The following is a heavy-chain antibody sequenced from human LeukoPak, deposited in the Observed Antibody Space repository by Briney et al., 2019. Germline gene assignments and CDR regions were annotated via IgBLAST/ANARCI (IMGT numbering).Heavy chain of an antibody. D-gene: IGHD2-2*01. J-gene: IGHJ5*01. CDR3: ARVNCRSSSCYLASYFFDS. V-gene: IGHV3-33*08. CDR1: GFTFSSYA. CDR2: IWYDGNNK. Sequence: GGSLRLSCAASGFTFSSYAMHWVRQAPGKGLEWVAVIWYDGNNKEYADSVKGRFTISRDNSKSTLSLQMNSLRVEDTGMYYCARVNCRSSSCYLASYFFDSWGQGTLVTVSS.